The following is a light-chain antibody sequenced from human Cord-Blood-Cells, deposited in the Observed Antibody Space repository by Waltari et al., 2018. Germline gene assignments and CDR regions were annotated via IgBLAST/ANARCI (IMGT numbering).Light chain of an antibody. CDR2: DVS. J-gene: IGLJ3*02. CDR3: CSYAGSYTFWV. CDR1: SSDVGGYNY. Sequence: QSALTQPRSVSGSPGQSVTISCTGTSSDVGGYNYVSWYQQHPGKAPKLMIYDVSKRPSGVPDRFSGSKSGNTASRTISGLQAEDEADYYCCSYAGSYTFWVFGGGTKLTVL. V-gene: IGLV2-11*01.